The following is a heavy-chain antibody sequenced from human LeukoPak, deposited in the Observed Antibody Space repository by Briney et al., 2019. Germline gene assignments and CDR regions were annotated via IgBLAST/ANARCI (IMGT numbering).Heavy chain of an antibody. CDR3: ARDRGVGSSSWYSFDY. D-gene: IGHD6-13*01. CDR2: IYSGGST. CDR1: GFTVSSNY. Sequence: GGPLRLSCAASGFTVSSNYMSWVRQAPGKGLEWVSVIYSGGSTYYADSVKGRFTISRDNSKNTLYLQMNSLRAEDTAVYYCARDRGVGSSSWYSFDYWGQGTLVTVSS. V-gene: IGHV3-66*01. J-gene: IGHJ4*02.